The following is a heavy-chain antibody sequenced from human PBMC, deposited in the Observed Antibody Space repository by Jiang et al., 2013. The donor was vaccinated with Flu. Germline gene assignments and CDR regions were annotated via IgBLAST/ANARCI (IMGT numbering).Heavy chain of an antibody. CDR3: ARDHSIGDIAWWFDP. CDR1: GYTFTNNF. V-gene: IGHV1-46*01. J-gene: IGHJ5*02. CDR2: INPTGTSA. Sequence: QSGSELRNPGASVKVSCKASGYTFTNNFIHWVRQAPGQGLEWMGVINPTGTSATYAHKFQGRITMTRDTSTSTDYMELRSLRFEDTALYYCARDHSIGDIAWWFDP. D-gene: IGHD6-6*01.